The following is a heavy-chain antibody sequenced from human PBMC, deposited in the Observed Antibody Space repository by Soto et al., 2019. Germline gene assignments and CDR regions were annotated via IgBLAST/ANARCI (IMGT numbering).Heavy chain of an antibody. CDR2: ISSSSSTI. Sequence: GGSLRLSCAASGFTFSSYSMNWVRQAPGKGLEWVSYISSSSSTIYYADSVKGRFTISRDNAKNSLYLQMNSLRDEDTAVYYCATHGLGAAAGNYYGMDVWGQGTKVTVSS. J-gene: IGHJ6*02. D-gene: IGHD6-13*01. CDR3: ATHGLGAAAGNYYGMDV. CDR1: GFTFSSYS. V-gene: IGHV3-48*02.